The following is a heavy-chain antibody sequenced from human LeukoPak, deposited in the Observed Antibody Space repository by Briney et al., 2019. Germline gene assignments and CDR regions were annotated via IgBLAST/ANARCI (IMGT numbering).Heavy chain of an antibody. J-gene: IGHJ3*02. D-gene: IGHD6-19*01. V-gene: IGHV5-51*01. CDR3: ARLGIAVAGNDAFDI. CDR2: IYPGDSDT. CDR1: GYSFTNYW. Sequence: PGESLQISCQGSGYSFTNYWIGWVRQMPGKGLEWMGIIYPGDSDTKYSPSFQGQVTISADKSISTAYLQWSSLKASDTAMYYCARLGIAVAGNDAFDIWGQGTMVTVSS.